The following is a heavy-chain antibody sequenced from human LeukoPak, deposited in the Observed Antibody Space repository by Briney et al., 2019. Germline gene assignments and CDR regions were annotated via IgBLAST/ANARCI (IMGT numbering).Heavy chain of an antibody. CDR1: GYTFTSYA. CDR2: INAGIGNT. D-gene: IGHD4-17*01. CDR3: ARDRAPKTVTSEVDAFDV. Sequence: ASVKVSCKASGYTFTSYAIHWVRQAPGQRLEWMGWINAGIGNTEYSQEFQDRVTITRDTSASTAYMELSSLRSEDMAVYYCARDRAPKTVTSEVDAFDVWGQGTMVTVSS. J-gene: IGHJ3*01. V-gene: IGHV1-3*03.